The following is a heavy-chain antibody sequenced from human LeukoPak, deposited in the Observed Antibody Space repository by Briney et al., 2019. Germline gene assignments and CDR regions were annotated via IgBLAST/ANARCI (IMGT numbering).Heavy chain of an antibody. CDR2: TSGSGGNT. CDR1: GFTLRSYD. J-gene: IGHJ4*02. Sequence: GGSLRLSCAASGFTLRSYDMSWVRQAPGKGLEWVAATSGSGGNTYYADSVKGRFTISRDNSKNTLYLQMNSLRAEDTAVYYCAKEYSGYDLDYWGQGTLVTVSS. V-gene: IGHV3-23*01. D-gene: IGHD5-12*01. CDR3: AKEYSGYDLDY.